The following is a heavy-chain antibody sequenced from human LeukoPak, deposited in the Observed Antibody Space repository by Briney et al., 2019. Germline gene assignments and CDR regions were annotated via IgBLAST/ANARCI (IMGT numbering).Heavy chain of an antibody. CDR3: TRCSSYAMDV. CDR2: ISSSSSYI. V-gene: IGHV3-21*01. CDR1: GFTFSSYA. D-gene: IGHD6-19*01. Sequence: PGGSLRLSCSASGFTFSSYAMNWVRQAPGKGLEWVSTISSSSSYIYYADSVKGRFTISRDNAKNSLYLQMNSLTAEDTAVYYCTRCSSYAMDVWGQGTTVTVSS. J-gene: IGHJ6*02.